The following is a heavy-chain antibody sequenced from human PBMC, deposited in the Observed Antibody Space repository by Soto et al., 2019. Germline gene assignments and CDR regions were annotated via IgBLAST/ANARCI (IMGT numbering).Heavy chain of an antibody. D-gene: IGHD3-3*01. Sequence: ASVKVSCKASGYTFTVYYMHWVRQAPGQGLEWMGWISPNSGGTNYAQKFQGRVTMTRDTSISTAYMELSRLRSDDTAVYYCARSPSRKIFGVVIIWTFDYWGQGTLVTVSS. V-gene: IGHV1-2*02. CDR2: ISPNSGGT. CDR3: ARSPSRKIFGVVIIWTFDY. J-gene: IGHJ4*02. CDR1: GYTFTVYY.